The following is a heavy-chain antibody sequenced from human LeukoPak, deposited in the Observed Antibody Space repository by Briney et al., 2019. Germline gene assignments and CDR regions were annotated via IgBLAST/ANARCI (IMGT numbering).Heavy chain of an antibody. CDR3: ARFSTVTTSFDY. Sequence: PGGSLRLSGAASGFTFSSYAMHWVRQAPGKGLEWVAVISYDGSNKYYADSVKGRFTISRDNSKNTLYLQMNSLRAEDTAVYYCARFSTVTTSFDYWGQGTLVTVSS. V-gene: IGHV3-30*04. CDR2: ISYDGSNK. D-gene: IGHD4-17*01. J-gene: IGHJ4*02. CDR1: GFTFSSYA.